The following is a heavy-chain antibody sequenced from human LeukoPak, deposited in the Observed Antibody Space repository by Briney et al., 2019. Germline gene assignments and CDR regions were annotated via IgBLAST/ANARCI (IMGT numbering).Heavy chain of an antibody. CDR2: INSDRYRNTI. CDR1: GFTLSSYS. J-gene: IGHJ4*02. CDR3: ARDRDYAFDY. Sequence: GGSLRLSCEASGFTLSSYSMNWVRQAPGKGLEWISYINSDRYRNTIYYADTVKGRFTISRDNAKSSLYLQLNSLRDEDTAIYYCARDRDYAFDYWGQGTLVTVSS. V-gene: IGHV3-48*02. D-gene: IGHD4-17*01.